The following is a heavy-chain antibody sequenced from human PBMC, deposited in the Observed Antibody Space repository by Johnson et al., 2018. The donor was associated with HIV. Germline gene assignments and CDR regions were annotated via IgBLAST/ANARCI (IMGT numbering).Heavy chain of an antibody. CDR3: AKGVASTTVAAFDI. Sequence: VPLVEPAGGVVRPAGSLRLSCSASGFTFDDYGINWVRQAPGRGLEWVSGINWNGGSAGYTDSVRGRFTISRDSAQNSVSLQMNSLRAEDTALYYCAKGVASTTVAAFDIWGPGTMVTVSS. CDR2: INWNGGSA. J-gene: IGHJ3*02. V-gene: IGHV3-20*04. CDR1: GFTFDDYG. D-gene: IGHD4-17*01.